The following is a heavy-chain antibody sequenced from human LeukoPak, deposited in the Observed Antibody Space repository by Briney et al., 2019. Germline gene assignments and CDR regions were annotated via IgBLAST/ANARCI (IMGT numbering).Heavy chain of an antibody. D-gene: IGHD3-10*01. CDR1: GYTFTSYD. Sequence: ASVKVSCKASGYTFTSYDINWVRQATGQGLEWMGRINPNSGGTNYAQKFQGRVTMTRDTSISTAYMELSRLRSDDTAVYYCARGPRGSSEYYFDYWGQGTLVTVSS. V-gene: IGHV1-2*06. CDR3: ARGPRGSSEYYFDY. J-gene: IGHJ4*02. CDR2: INPNSGGT.